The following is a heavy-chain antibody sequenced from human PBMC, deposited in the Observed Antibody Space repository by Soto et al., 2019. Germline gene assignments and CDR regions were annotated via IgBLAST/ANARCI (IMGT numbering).Heavy chain of an antibody. CDR2: ISGSDDST. CDR3: AKRSSSSTFDY. J-gene: IGHJ4*02. CDR1: GFTFSGYA. V-gene: IGHV3-23*01. Sequence: EVQLLESGGGLVQPGGSLSLSFPASGFTFSGYAMGWVRQAPGKGLEWVSVISGSDDSTYYADSVKGRFTISRDNSKNTLYLQMNSLRAEDTAVYYCAKRSSSSTFDYWGQGTLVTVSS. D-gene: IGHD6-6*01.